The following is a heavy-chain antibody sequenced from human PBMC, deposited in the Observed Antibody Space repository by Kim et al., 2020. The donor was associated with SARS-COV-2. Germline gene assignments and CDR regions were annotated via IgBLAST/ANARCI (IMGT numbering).Heavy chain of an antibody. J-gene: IGHJ6*02. CDR1: GFTFSSYG. D-gene: IGHD3-10*01. Sequence: GGSLRLSCAASGFTFSSYGMHWVRQAPGKGLEWVAVISYDGSNKYYADSVKGRFTISRDNSKNTLYLQMNSLRAEDTAVYYCATTGRGPYGSGSYYDYYYGMDVWGQGTTVTVSS. CDR2: ISYDGSNK. V-gene: IGHV3-30*03. CDR3: ATTGRGPYGSGSYYDYYYGMDV.